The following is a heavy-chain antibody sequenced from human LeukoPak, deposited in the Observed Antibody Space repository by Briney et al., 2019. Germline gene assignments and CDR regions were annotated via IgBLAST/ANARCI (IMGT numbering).Heavy chain of an antibody. CDR1: GFTFSSYA. CDR2: ISSGATYT. CDR3: ARDAGDRGYCSSTSCSFWYYYGMDV. Sequence: GGSLRLSCAASGFTFSSYAMSWVRQAPGKGLEWVSSISSGATYTYYADSVKGRFTISRDNSKNTLYLQMNSLRVDDTAVYYCARDAGDRGYCSSTSCSFWYYYGMDVWGQGTTVTVSS. D-gene: IGHD2-2*01. V-gene: IGHV3-23*01. J-gene: IGHJ6*02.